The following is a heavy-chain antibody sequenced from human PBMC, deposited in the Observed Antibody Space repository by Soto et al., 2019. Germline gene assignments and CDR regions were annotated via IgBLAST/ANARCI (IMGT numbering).Heavy chain of an antibody. V-gene: IGHV2-5*02. CDR1: GFSLSTSGVG. CDR2: IYWDDDK. CDR3: ARRNYHQSGRVPWEVGYFDY. D-gene: IGHD2-2*01. Sequence: QITLKESGPTLMEPTQTLTLTCTFSGFSLSTSGVGVGWIRQPPGKALECLALIYWDDDKRYNPSLKSRLTSWQHTSNNHVLLTITNMHPVDQPTYYCARRNYHQSGRVPWEVGYFDYWRQGSLVTVSS. J-gene: IGHJ4*02.